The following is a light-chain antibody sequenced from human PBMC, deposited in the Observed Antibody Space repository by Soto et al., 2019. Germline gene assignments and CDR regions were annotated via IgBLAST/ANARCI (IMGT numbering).Light chain of an antibody. V-gene: IGKV3-20*01. CDR1: QSVTSNY. CDR3: QQYVRLPVT. J-gene: IGKJ2*01. CDR2: AAS. Sequence: EVVLTQSPGTLSLSPGERATLSCRASQSVTSNYLAWYQQKPGQAPRLLIYAASNRATDVPDRFSGSGSGTDFTLTISRLEPEDFALYYCQQYVRLPVTFGQGTKLEIK.